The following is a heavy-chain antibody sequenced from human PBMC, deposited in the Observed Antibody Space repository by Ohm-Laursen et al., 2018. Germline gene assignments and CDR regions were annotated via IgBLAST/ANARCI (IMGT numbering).Heavy chain of an antibody. D-gene: IGHD4-23*01. V-gene: IGHV1-69*04. J-gene: IGHJ5*02. CDR3: ARSHYGGNSRWFDP. CDR2: IIPILGIA. Sequence: SVKVSCKASGGTFSSYAISWVRQAPGQGLEWMGRIIPILGIANYAQKFQGRVTITADKSTSTAYMELSSLRSEDTAVYYCARSHYGGNSRWFDPWGQGTLVTVSS. CDR1: GGTFSSYA.